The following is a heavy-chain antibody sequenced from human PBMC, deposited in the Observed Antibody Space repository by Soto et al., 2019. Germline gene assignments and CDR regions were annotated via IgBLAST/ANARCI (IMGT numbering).Heavy chain of an antibody. CDR1: GFTFDDYA. D-gene: IGHD2-15*01. CDR2: ISWNSGSI. V-gene: IGHV3-9*01. J-gene: IGHJ6*02. CDR3: AKDGDCSGGSCYSARYYGMDV. Sequence: GGSLRLSCAASGFTFDDYALHWVRQAPGKGLEWVSGISWNSGSIGYADSVKGRFTISRDNAKNSLYLQMNSLRAEDTALFFFAKDGDCSGGSCYSARYYGMDVWGQGT.